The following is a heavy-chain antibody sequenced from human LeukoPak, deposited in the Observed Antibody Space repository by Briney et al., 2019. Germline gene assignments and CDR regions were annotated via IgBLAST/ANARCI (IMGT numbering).Heavy chain of an antibody. J-gene: IGHJ4*02. CDR3: AGLISGWYYFDN. D-gene: IGHD6-19*01. V-gene: IGHV4-59*08. CDR1: GGSLSRYY. CDR2: DHYSGST. Sequence: SETLSLTCTDPGGSLSRYYWSWIRQPPGMGLECIVSDHYSGSTNYNTSPKSRVNISLPTTKNKSSLNFNSVTSAATAGLYCAGLISGWYYFDNWGQGSLVTVSS.